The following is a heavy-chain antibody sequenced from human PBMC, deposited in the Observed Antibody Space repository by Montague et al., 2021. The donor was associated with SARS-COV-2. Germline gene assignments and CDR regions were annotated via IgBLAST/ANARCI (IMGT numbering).Heavy chain of an antibody. Sequence: PPLVKPTQTLTLTCTFSGFSLSTSGMCVSWIRQPPGKALEWLARIDWDDDKYYSTSLKTRLTISKDTSKNQVVLTMTNMGPVDTATYYCARMSVRGVIFDYWGQGTLVTVSS. CDR1: GFSLSTSGMC. J-gene: IGHJ4*02. CDR2: IDWDDDK. D-gene: IGHD3-10*01. CDR3: ARMSVRGVIFDY. V-gene: IGHV2-70*11.